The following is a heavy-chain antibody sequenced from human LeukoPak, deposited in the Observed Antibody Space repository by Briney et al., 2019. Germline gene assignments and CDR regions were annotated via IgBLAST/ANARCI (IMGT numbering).Heavy chain of an antibody. V-gene: IGHV3-74*01. D-gene: IGHD3-22*01. CDR1: AFTFNNYW. Sequence: GGSLRLSCVASAFTFNNYWMHWVRQAPGKGLVWVSRIKGDGSSTNYADSVRGRFTISRDNAKNSLYLQMNSLRAEDTAVYYCAREGGITMRQSRRYYYYGMDVWGQGATVTVSS. J-gene: IGHJ6*02. CDR2: IKGDGSST. CDR3: AREGGITMRQSRRYYYYGMDV.